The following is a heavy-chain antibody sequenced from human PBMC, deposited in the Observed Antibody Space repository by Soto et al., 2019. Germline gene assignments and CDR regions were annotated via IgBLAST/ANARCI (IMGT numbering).Heavy chain of an antibody. D-gene: IGHD2-2*01. J-gene: IGHJ5*02. V-gene: IGHV1-69*06. CDR1: VGTFSSYA. Sequence: SSVKVSCNASVGTFSSYAISWVRQAPGQGLEWMGGIIPIFGTANYAQKFQGRVTITADKSTSTAYMELSSLRSEDTAVYYCARDRGIVVVPAALNWFDPWGQGTLVTVSS. CDR2: IIPIFGTA. CDR3: ARDRGIVVVPAALNWFDP.